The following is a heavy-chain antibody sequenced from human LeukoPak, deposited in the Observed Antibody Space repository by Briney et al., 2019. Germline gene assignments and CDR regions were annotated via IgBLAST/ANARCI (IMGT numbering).Heavy chain of an antibody. J-gene: IGHJ4*02. CDR3: ASNYGG. CDR1: GFPFSSYG. CDR2: IKQDGSEK. V-gene: IGHV3-7*03. Sequence: GGSLRLSCVASGFPFSSYGMHWVRQAPGKGLEWVANIKQDGSEKYYVDSVRGRFTISRDNAKNSLSLQMNSLRAEDTAVYYCASNYGGWGQGTLVTVSS. D-gene: IGHD4-11*01.